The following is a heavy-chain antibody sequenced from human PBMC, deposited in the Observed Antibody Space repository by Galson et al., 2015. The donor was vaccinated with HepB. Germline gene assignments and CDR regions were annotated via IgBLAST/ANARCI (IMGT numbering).Heavy chain of an antibody. CDR2: ISYDGNIK. D-gene: IGHD1-26*01. CDR3: ARAFSGSYTDY. Sequence: LRLSCAASGFTLSNYALHWVRQAPDKGLEWVALISYDGNIKHYADSVKGRFTMSKDDSKNTLYLQMNSLREEDTAVYYCARAFSGSYTDYWGQGTLVTVSS. J-gene: IGHJ4*03. CDR1: GFTLSNYA. V-gene: IGHV3-30-3*01.